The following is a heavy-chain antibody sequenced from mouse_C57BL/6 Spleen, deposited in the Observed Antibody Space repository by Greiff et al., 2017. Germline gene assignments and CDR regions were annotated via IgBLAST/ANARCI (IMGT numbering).Heavy chain of an antibody. V-gene: IGHV1-72*01. J-gene: IGHJ2*01. CDR2: IDPNSGGT. Sequence: QVQLQQPGAELVKPGASVKLSCKASGYTFTSYWMHWVKQRPGRGLEWIGRIDPNSGGTKYNEKFKSKATLTVDKPSSTAYMQISSLTSEDSSVYYCARLGNYYGSRRYFDYWGQGTTLTVSS. D-gene: IGHD1-1*01. CDR1: GYTFTSYW. CDR3: ARLGNYYGSRRYFDY.